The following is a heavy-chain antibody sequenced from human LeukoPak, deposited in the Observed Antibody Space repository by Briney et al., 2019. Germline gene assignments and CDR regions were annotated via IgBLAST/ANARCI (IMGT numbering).Heavy chain of an antibody. V-gene: IGHV3-30-3*01. D-gene: IGHD3-10*01. J-gene: IGHJ6*02. CDR1: GFTFSSYA. CDR2: ISYGGSNK. Sequence: GGSLRLSCAASGFTFSSYAMHWVRQAPGKGLEWVAVISYGGSNKYYADSVKGRFTISRDNSKNTLYLQMNSLRAEDTAVYYCARDLYYYGSGSFGKYYYYGMDVWGQGTTVTVSS. CDR3: ARDLYYYGSGSFGKYYYYGMDV.